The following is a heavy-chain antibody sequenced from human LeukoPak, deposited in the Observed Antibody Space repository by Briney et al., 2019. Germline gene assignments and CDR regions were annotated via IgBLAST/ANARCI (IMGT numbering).Heavy chain of an antibody. CDR1: GGSISSSSHY. CDR3: ARGTLYSGWSYYFDS. CDR2: IYYSGGT. V-gene: IGHV4-39*07. Sequence: PSETLSLTCTVSGGSISSSSHYWGWIRQPPGKGLEWIGSIYYSGGTYYNPSLKSRVTVSVDNSNNKFSLRLSSVTAADTALYYCARGTLYSGWSYYFDSWGQGTLVTVSS. J-gene: IGHJ4*02. D-gene: IGHD6-19*01.